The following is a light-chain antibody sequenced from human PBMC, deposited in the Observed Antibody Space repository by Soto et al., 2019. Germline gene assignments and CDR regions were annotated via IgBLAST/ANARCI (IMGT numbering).Light chain of an antibody. Sequence: DIQMTQSPSSLSASVGDRVTITCRASQSIGKHLNWYQQKPGKAPKFLIYAASSLQSGVPSRFSGSGPGTDFALTISSLQPEDFATYYCQQSYSTPRTFGQGTKVDIK. CDR2: AAS. CDR3: QQSYSTPRT. CDR1: QSIGKH. J-gene: IGKJ1*01. V-gene: IGKV1-39*01.